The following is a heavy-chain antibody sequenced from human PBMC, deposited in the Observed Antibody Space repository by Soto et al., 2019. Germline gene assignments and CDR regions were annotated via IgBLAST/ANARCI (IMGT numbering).Heavy chain of an antibody. CDR3: TNVLLWFGERSFDY. D-gene: IGHD3-10*01. CDR1: GFTFSSYA. Sequence: EVQLLESGGGWVQPGGSLRLSCAASGFTFSSYAMSWVRQAPGKGLEWVSAISGSGGSTYYADSVKGRFTISRDNSKNTLYLQMNSLRAEDTAVYYCTNVLLWFGERSFDYWGQGTLVTVSS. J-gene: IGHJ4*02. V-gene: IGHV3-23*01. CDR2: ISGSGGST.